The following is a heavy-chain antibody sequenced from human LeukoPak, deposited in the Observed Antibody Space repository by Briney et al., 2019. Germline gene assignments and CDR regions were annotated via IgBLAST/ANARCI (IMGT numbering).Heavy chain of an antibody. CDR2: YHSGST. D-gene: IGHD6-13*01. J-gene: IGHJ4*02. Sequence: YHSGSTYYNPSLKSRVTISVDTSKNQFSLKLSSVTAADTAVYYCARVRKSSWYGHMVFDYWGQGTLVTVSS. V-gene: IGHV4-30-2*04. CDR3: ARVRKSSWYGHMVFDY.